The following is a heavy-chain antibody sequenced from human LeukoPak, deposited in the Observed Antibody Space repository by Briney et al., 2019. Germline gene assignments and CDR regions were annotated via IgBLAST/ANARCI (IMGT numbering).Heavy chain of an antibody. D-gene: IGHD2-15*01. Sequence: HPGRSLRLSCAASGFTLSSYAMHWVRQAPGKGLEWVAVISYDGSNKYYADSVKGRFTISRDNSKNTLYLQMNSLRAEDTAVYYCARASRASGGSCLDYWGQGTLVTVSS. J-gene: IGHJ4*02. CDR1: GFTLSSYA. V-gene: IGHV3-30-3*01. CDR2: ISYDGSNK. CDR3: ARASRASGGSCLDY.